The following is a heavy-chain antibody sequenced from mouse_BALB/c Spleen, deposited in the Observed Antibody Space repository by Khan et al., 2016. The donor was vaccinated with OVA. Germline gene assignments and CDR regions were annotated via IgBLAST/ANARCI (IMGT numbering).Heavy chain of an antibody. Sequence: EVQLVESGPGLVKPSQSLSLTCSVTGYSITSGYYWNWIRQFPGNTLEWMGYINYGGNNNYNPSLKNRISITRDTSKNQFFLRLNSVTAEDSATYYCARESRWFDYWGQGTLVTVSA. CDR1: GYSITSGYY. J-gene: IGHJ3*01. V-gene: IGHV3-6*02. CDR3: ARESRWFDY. CDR2: INYGGNN.